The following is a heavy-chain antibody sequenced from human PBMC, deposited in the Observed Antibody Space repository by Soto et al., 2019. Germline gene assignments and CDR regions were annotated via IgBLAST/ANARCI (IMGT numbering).Heavy chain of an antibody. V-gene: IGHV3-49*04. CDR1: GFTCGDYA. CDR2: IRSKAYGGTT. CDR3: TRLDIVVVPAANFHYYYYGMDV. Sequence: GGSLRLSCTASGFTCGDYAMSWVRQAPGKGLEGVGFIRSKAYGGTTEYAASVKGRFTISRDDSKSIAYLQMNSLKTEDTAVYYCTRLDIVVVPAANFHYYYYGMDVWGQGTTVTVSS. D-gene: IGHD2-2*01. J-gene: IGHJ6*02.